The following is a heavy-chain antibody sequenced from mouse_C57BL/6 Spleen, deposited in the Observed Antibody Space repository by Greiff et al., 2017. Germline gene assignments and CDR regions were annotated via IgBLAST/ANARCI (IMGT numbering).Heavy chain of an antibody. CDR2: INPSDGGT. D-gene: IGHD2-3*01. CDR3: ATLYDGYVWFAY. Sequence: VQLQQPGTELVKPGASVKLSCKASGYTFTSYWMHWVKQRPGQGLEWIGNINPSDGGTNYTEKFKGKATLTGDKSSNTAYMQLSRLTSEDSAVYNCATLYDGYVWFAYWGQGTMVTVSA. CDR1: GYTFTSYW. V-gene: IGHV1-53*01. J-gene: IGHJ3*01.